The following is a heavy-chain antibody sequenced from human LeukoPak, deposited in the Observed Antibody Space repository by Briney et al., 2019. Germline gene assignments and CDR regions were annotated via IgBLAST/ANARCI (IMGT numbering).Heavy chain of an antibody. Sequence: SVKVSCKASGGTFSSYAISWVRQAPGQGLEWMGGIIPIFGTANYAQKFQGRVTITADKSTSTAYIELSSLRSEDTAVYYCARGYPGYSSGWPDAFDIWGQGTMVTVSS. CDR1: GGTFSSYA. J-gene: IGHJ3*02. CDR3: ARGYPGYSSGWPDAFDI. D-gene: IGHD6-19*01. CDR2: IIPIFGTA. V-gene: IGHV1-69*06.